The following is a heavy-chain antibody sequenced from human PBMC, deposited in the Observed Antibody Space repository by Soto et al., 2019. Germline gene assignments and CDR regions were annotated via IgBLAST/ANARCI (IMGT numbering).Heavy chain of an antibody. CDR1: GGSFSGYY. J-gene: IGHJ5*02. D-gene: IGHD3-22*01. CDR2: INHSGST. CDR3: ARGGYDSSGYYYTGSWFDP. V-gene: IGHV4-34*01. Sequence: PSETLSLTCAVYGGSFSGYYWSWIRQPPGKGLEWIGEINHSGSTNYNPSLKSRVTISVDTSKDQFSLKLSSVPAADTAVYYCARGGYDSSGYYYTGSWFDPWGQGTLVTVSS.